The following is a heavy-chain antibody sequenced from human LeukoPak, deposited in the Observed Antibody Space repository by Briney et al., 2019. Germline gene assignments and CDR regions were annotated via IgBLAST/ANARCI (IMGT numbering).Heavy chain of an antibody. D-gene: IGHD3-9*01. Sequence: ASVKVSCKASGYTFTDFYVHWVRQAPGQGLEWMGWINPNRGVTNYPQKFQDRVTMTRDTSITTAYMELSRLRSDDTAVYYCARGNSPYYYDILTGYRSADWYFDLWGRGTLVTVSS. CDR2: INPNRGVT. CDR3: ARGNSPYYYDILTGYRSADWYFDL. CDR1: GYTFTDFY. J-gene: IGHJ2*01. V-gene: IGHV1-2*02.